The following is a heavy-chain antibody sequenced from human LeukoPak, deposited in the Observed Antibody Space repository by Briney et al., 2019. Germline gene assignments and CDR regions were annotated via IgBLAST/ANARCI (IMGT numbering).Heavy chain of an antibody. Sequence: SETLSLTCTVSGGSISSYYWSWIRQPAGKGLEWIGRIYTSGSTNYNPSLKSRVTISVDTSKKQFSLKLTSVTAADTAVYYCARLGSIFPRSGSYHQNHYYYYMDVWGKGTTVTVSS. CDR2: IYTSGST. V-gene: IGHV4-4*07. D-gene: IGHD3-10*01. CDR1: GGSISSYY. J-gene: IGHJ6*03. CDR3: ARLGSIFPRSGSYHQNHYYYYMDV.